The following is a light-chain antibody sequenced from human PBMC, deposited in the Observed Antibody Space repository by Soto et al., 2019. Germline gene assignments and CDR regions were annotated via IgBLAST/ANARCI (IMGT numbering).Light chain of an antibody. CDR2: DAS. CDR3: QHRSNWPT. J-gene: IGKJ1*01. V-gene: IGKV3-11*01. Sequence: EIVLTQSPATLSLSPGERATLSFKASQSVSSYLAWYQQKPGQAPRLLIYDASNRATGIPARFSGSGSGTDFTLTSSSLEPEEFAVYYCQHRSNWPTFGQGTKVDIK. CDR1: QSVSSY.